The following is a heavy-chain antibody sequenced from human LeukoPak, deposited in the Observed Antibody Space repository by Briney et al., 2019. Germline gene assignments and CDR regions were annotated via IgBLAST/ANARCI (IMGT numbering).Heavy chain of an antibody. CDR3: ARDDGGSYDY. V-gene: IGHV4-39*07. CDR2: IYYSGST. J-gene: IGHJ4*02. CDR1: GGSISSSSYY. D-gene: IGHD1-26*01. Sequence: KTSETLSLTCTVSGGSISSSSYYWGWIRQPPGKGLEWIGSIYYSGSTYYNPSLKSRVTISVDTSKNQFSLKLSSVTAADTAVYYCARDDGGSYDYWGQGTLVTVSS.